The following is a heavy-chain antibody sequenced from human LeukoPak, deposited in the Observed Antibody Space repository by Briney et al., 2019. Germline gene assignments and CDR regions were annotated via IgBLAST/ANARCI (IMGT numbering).Heavy chain of an antibody. Sequence: SETLSLTCTVSGGSISSYYWSWIRQPPGKGREWIGYIYYSGSTNYNPSLKSRVTISVDTSKNQFSLKLSSVTAADTAVYYCAGSIFGVVIYFDYWGQGTLVTVSS. CDR2: IYYSGST. CDR3: AGSIFGVVIYFDY. D-gene: IGHD3-3*01. J-gene: IGHJ4*02. CDR1: GGSISSYY. V-gene: IGHV4-59*01.